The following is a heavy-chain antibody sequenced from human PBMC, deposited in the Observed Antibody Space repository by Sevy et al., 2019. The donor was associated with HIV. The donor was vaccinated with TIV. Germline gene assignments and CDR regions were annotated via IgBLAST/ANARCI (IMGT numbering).Heavy chain of an antibody. CDR2: INHSGST. V-gene: IGHV4-34*01. J-gene: IGHJ2*01. CDR1: GGSFSGYY. Sequence: SETLSLTCAVYGGSFSGYYWSWIRQPPGKGLEWMGEINHSGSTNYNPSLKSRVTISVDTSKNQFSLKLSSVTAADTAVYYCARRKRDWYFDLWGRGTLVTVSS. CDR3: ARRKRDWYFDL.